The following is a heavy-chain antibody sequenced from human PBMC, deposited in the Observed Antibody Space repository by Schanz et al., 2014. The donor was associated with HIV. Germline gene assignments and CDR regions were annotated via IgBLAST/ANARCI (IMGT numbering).Heavy chain of an antibody. CDR1: GFTFSSYG. D-gene: IGHD3-22*01. V-gene: IGHV3-33*06. Sequence: QVQLVESGGGVVQPGRSLRLSCAASGFTFSSYGMHWVRQAPGKGLEWVAVIWYDGSNKYYADSVKGRFTISRDNSKNTLYLQMHRLRAEDTALYYCAKDLSDDTSAYYRYWGQGTLVTVSS. CDR3: AKDLSDDTSAYYRY. CDR2: IWYDGSNK. J-gene: IGHJ4*02.